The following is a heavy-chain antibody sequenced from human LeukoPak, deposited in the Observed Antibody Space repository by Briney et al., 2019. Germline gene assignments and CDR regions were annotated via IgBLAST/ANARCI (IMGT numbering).Heavy chain of an antibody. CDR3: AKDRVTTVTSFFSQFAY. CDR2: IRSSGSPI. Sequence: PGGSLRLSCAASGFTFSGYSMNWVRQAPGKGLEWVSYIRSSGSPIYYADSVKGRFTVSRDNSKNTVYLQINSLRADDTAVYHCAKDRVTTVTSFFSQFAYWGQGTLVTVSS. CDR1: GFTFSGYS. D-gene: IGHD4-17*01. V-gene: IGHV3-48*01. J-gene: IGHJ4*02.